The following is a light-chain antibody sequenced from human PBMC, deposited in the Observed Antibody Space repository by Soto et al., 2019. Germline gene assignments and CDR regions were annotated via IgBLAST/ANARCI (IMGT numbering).Light chain of an antibody. V-gene: IGLV1-51*01. J-gene: IGLJ1*01. CDR2: DDN. Sequence: QSVMTQPPSVSAAPGQKVTISCSGSSSNIGGNSVSWYQQLPGTAPKLLIYDDNKRPSGIPDRFSGSKSGTSATLGITAFQTGDEADYYCGSWDSILSAYVFGTVTQLTVL. CDR3: GSWDSILSAYV. CDR1: SSNIGGNS.